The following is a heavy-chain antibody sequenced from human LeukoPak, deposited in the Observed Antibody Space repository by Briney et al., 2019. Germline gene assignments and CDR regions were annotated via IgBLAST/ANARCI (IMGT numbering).Heavy chain of an antibody. Sequence: PSETLSLTCTVSDVTITNYYWTWIRKPAGKGLEWIGRLYIGRETDYNPSLRSRVTMSVDTSSSQFSLRLTSVTAADTATYYCARESRVVIGDGYYLDSWGPGTQINVSS. CDR3: ARESRVVIGDGYYLDS. CDR1: DVTITNYY. D-gene: IGHD2-21*01. J-gene: IGHJ4*02. CDR2: LYIGRET. V-gene: IGHV4-4*07.